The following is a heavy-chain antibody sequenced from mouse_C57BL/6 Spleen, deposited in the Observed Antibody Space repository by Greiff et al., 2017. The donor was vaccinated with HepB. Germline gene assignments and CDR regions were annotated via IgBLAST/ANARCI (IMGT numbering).Heavy chain of an antibody. V-gene: IGHV1-82*01. J-gene: IGHJ2*01. Sequence: VQLQQSGPELVKPGASVKISCKASGYAFSSSWMNWVKQRPGKGLEWIGRIYPGDGDTNYNGKFKGKATLTADKSSSTAYMQLSSLTSEDSAVYFCARSGLIYYDYDGFDYWGQGTTLTVSS. CDR1: GYAFSSSW. CDR3: ARSGLIYYDYDGFDY. CDR2: IYPGDGDT. D-gene: IGHD2-4*01.